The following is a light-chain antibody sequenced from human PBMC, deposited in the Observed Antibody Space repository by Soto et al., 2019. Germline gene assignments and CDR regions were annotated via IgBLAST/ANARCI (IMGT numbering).Light chain of an antibody. V-gene: IGKV3-20*01. CDR3: QQYSSSPIP. CDR1: QSFSSTY. J-gene: IGKJ5*01. Sequence: EIVLTQSPGTLSLSPGERATLSCRASQSFSSTYLAWYQQKPGQAPRLLIYGASSRATGIPDRFSGGGSGTDFSLTISRLDPEYFAVYYCQQYSSSPIPVGQGTRLEIK. CDR2: GAS.